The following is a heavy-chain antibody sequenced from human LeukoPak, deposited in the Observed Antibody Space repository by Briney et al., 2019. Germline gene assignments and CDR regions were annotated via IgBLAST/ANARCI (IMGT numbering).Heavy chain of an antibody. CDR1: SYSISSGYY. D-gene: IGHD3-22*01. V-gene: IGHV4-38-2*02. Sequence: PSETLSLTCTVSSYSISSGYYWGRIRRPPGKGLEWIGEINHSGSTNYNPSLKSRVTISVDTSKNQFSLKLSSVTAADPAVYYCARCGVTPRYSYYDSSGSSFDHWGQGTLVTVSS. J-gene: IGHJ5*02. CDR2: INHSGST. CDR3: ARCGVTPRYSYYDSSGSSFDH.